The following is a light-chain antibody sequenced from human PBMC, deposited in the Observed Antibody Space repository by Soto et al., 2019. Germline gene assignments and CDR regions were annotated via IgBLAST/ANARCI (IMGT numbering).Light chain of an antibody. CDR1: QSISRY. V-gene: IGKV1-39*01. CDR3: QQSYNTPRA. J-gene: IGKJ1*01. CDR2: DAS. Sequence: DVQMTQSPSSLSASVGDRVTITCRASQSISRYLIWYQQKPGKAPNLLIYDASTLQSGVPSRFSGSGSGTNFTLTISSLQSEDFATYYCQQSYNTPRAFGQETKVEIK.